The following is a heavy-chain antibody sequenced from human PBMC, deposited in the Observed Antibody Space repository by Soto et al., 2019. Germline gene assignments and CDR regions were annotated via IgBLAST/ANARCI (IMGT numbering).Heavy chain of an antibody. CDR2: ISVGGDIT. V-gene: IGHV3-23*01. Sequence: GGSLRLSCTASGFSLSSHAMSWVRQAPGTGPEWVSAISVGGDITYYADSVKGRFTISRDSSKNTLYLQMNSLRAEDTAIYHSARDPTGSTTGYFDSWGQGSLVTVSS. CDR3: ARDPTGSTTGYFDS. D-gene: IGHD4-17*01. J-gene: IGHJ4*02. CDR1: GFSLSSHA.